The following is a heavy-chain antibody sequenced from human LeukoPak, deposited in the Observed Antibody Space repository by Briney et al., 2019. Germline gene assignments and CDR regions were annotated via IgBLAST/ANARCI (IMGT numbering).Heavy chain of an antibody. Sequence: GGPLSLLCAASGFLFSSFGMHWVRQAPGKGLEWVAFIQDDESNKFYADSVKGRFTISRDNSKNTLFLQMNSLRPEDTALYYCAKQMVERPHYYYRHLWGKGTTVTVSS. CDR3: AKQMVERPHYYYRHL. CDR1: GFLFSSFG. J-gene: IGHJ6*03. CDR2: IQDDESNK. D-gene: IGHD2-15*01. V-gene: IGHV3-30*02.